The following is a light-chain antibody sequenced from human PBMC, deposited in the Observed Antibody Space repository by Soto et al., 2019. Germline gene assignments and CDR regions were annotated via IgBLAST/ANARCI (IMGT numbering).Light chain of an antibody. J-gene: IGLJ2*01. CDR3: SSYTSSTTVI. V-gene: IGLV2-14*01. CDR2: DVN. Sequence: QSALTQPASVSGSPGQSITISCTGTSSDVGGYNYVSWFQQHPGKAPKVMIYDVNTRPSGVSNRFSGSKSGNTASLTISGLQAEDEADYYCSSYTSSTTVIFGGGTKLTVL. CDR1: SSDVGGYNY.